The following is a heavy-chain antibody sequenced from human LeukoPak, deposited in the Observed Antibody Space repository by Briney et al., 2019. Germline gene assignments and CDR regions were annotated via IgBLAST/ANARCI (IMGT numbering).Heavy chain of an antibody. J-gene: IGHJ3*02. D-gene: IGHD5/OR15-5a*01. Sequence: PSETLSLTCTVSGGSVSSGTYYWSWIRQPPGKGLEWIGYIYYSGSTNYNPSLKSRVTISVDTSKNQFSLKLSSVTAADTAVYYCARHLSTESDAFDIWGQGTMVTVSS. V-gene: IGHV4-61*01. CDR2: IYYSGST. CDR3: ARHLSTESDAFDI. CDR1: GGSVSSGTYY.